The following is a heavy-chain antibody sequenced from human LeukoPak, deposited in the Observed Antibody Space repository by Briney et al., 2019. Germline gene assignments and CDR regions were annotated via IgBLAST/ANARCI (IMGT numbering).Heavy chain of an antibody. Sequence: PGGSLRLSCTASGFTFSSYAMHWVRQAPGKGLEWVAVISYDGSNKYYADSVKGRFTISRDNAKNTLYLQMNSLRAEDTAVYYCARDPPPLGYCSGGSCYSDAFDIWGQGTMVTVSS. CDR3: ARDPPPLGYCSGGSCYSDAFDI. J-gene: IGHJ3*02. CDR1: GFTFSSYA. CDR2: ISYDGSNK. V-gene: IGHV3-30-3*01. D-gene: IGHD2-15*01.